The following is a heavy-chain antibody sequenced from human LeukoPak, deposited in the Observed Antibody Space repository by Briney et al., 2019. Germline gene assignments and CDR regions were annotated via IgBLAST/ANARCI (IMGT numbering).Heavy chain of an antibody. J-gene: IGHJ4*02. D-gene: IGHD7-27*01. CDR3: ARRGKTQNWDFDY. V-gene: IGHV1-18*04. CDR2: ISAYNGNT. CDR1: GYTFTGYY. Sequence: GASVKVSCKASGYTFTGYYMHWVRQAPGQGLEWMGWISAYNGNTNYAQKLQGRVTMTTDTSTSTAYMELRSLRSDDTAVYYCARRGKTQNWDFDYWGQGTLVTVSS.